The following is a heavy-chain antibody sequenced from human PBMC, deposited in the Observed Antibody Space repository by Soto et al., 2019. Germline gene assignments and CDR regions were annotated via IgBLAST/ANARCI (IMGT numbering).Heavy chain of an antibody. Sequence: EVPLVESGGGLVQPGRSLRLSCAASGFTFDDYAIHWVRQAPGKGLEWVSGISWNSGCICYADSVKGRFTISRDNANNARYLQMNSLRAEDTALYYCAKALTGYSSGWPDYCGQGSMVTVST. CDR3: AKALTGYSSGWPDY. CDR2: ISWNSGCI. D-gene: IGHD6-19*01. CDR1: GFTFDDYA. J-gene: IGHJ4*02. V-gene: IGHV3-9*01.